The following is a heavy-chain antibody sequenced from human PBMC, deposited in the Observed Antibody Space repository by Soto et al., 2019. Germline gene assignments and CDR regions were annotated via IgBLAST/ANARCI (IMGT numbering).Heavy chain of an antibody. J-gene: IGHJ4*02. CDR1: GGSISTYY. CDR3: ARGRDGYHDY. D-gene: IGHD5-12*01. CDR2: IYYSGSA. Sequence: SETLSLTCTVSGGSISTYYWSWVRQPPGKGLEWIGYIYYSGSAKYNPSLKSRVTISVDTSKNQFSLNLSSVTAADTAVYYCARGRDGYHDYWGQGTLVTVSS. V-gene: IGHV4-59*01.